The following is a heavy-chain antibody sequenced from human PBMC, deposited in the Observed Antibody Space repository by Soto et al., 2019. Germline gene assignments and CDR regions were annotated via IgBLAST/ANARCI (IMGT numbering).Heavy chain of an antibody. CDR2: INAYNGNT. D-gene: IGHD3-16*01. CDR3: ATDWFGVDD. Sequence: QVQLVQSGAEVKKPGASVQVSCKASGYTFTSYGISWVRQAPGQGLEWMGWINAYNGNTNDAQKLQGRVTMTTDTSTSTAYMELRSLRHDDTAMYYCATDWFGVDDWGQGTLVSVSS. J-gene: IGHJ4*02. V-gene: IGHV1-18*01. CDR1: GYTFTSYG.